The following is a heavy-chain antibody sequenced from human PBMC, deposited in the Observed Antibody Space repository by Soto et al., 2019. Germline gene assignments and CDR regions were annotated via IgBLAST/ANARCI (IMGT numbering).Heavy chain of an antibody. CDR1: GFTFSSYG. Sequence: VQLVESGGGVVQPGRSLRLSCAASGFTFSSYGMHWVRQAPGKGLEWVAVIWYDGSNKYYADSVKGRFTISRDNSKNTLYLQMNSLRAEDTAVYYCARDAAVADEDAFDIWGQGTMVTVSS. CDR3: ARDAAVADEDAFDI. CDR2: IWYDGSNK. J-gene: IGHJ3*02. V-gene: IGHV3-33*01. D-gene: IGHD6-19*01.